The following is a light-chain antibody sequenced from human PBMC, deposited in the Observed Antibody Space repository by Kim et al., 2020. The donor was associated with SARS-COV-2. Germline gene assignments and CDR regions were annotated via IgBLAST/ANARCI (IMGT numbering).Light chain of an antibody. CDR1: QSVSSY. J-gene: IGKJ5*01. Sequence: EIVLTQSPATLSLSPGERATLSCRASQSVSSYLAWYQQKPGQAPRLLIYDASNRATGIPARFSGSGSGTDFTLTISSLEPEDFAVYYCQQRSILGQGTRLEIK. CDR2: DAS. CDR3: QQRSI. V-gene: IGKV3-11*01.